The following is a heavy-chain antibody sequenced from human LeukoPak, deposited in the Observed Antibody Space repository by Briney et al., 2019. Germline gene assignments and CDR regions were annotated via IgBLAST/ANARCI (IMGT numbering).Heavy chain of an antibody. J-gene: IGHJ4*02. CDR2: ISTDGTVT. CDR3: ATKQWLAPPPDS. V-gene: IGHV3-74*01. Sequence: PRGSLRLSCAASGFTPTKDWMLWGRQAPGKGRESVSRISTDGTVTTYADSVKGRFTVSRDNAVNTIFLQMDSVRDEDTAVYYCATKQWLAPPPDSWGQGTPVTVSS. CDR1: GFTPTKDW. D-gene: IGHD6-19*01.